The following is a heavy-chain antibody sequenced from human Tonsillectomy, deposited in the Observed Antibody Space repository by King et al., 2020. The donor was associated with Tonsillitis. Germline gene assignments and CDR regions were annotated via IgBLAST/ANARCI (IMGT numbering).Heavy chain of an antibody. Sequence: VQLVESGGGVVQPGRSLRLSCAASGFTFSSYGMHWVRQAPGKGLEWVAVTSYDGSNKYYADSVKGRFTISRDNSKNTLYLQMNSLRAEDTAVYYCAKYYYGSGSSLDYWGQGTLVTVSS. J-gene: IGHJ4*02. CDR1: GFTFSSYG. V-gene: IGHV3-30*18. CDR2: TSYDGSNK. CDR3: AKYYYGSGSSLDY. D-gene: IGHD3-10*01.